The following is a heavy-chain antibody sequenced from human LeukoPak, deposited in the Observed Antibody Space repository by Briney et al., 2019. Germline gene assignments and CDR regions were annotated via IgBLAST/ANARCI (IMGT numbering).Heavy chain of an antibody. D-gene: IGHD2-15*01. J-gene: IGHJ4*02. CDR2: ICSSGSTI. CDR3: ARVQYCSGGSCYRFDY. CDR1: GFTFSDYY. Sequence: NPGGSLRLSCAASGFTFSDYYMSWIRQAPGKGLEWVSYICSSGSTIYYADSVKGRFTISRDNAKISLYLQMNSLRAEDTAVYYCARVQYCSGGSCYRFDYWGQGTLVTVSS. V-gene: IGHV3-11*04.